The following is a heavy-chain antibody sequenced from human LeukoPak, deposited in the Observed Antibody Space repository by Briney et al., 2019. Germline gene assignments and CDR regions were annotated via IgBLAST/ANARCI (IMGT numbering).Heavy chain of an antibody. J-gene: IGHJ4*02. CDR1: GYSFINFG. Sequence: ASVKVSCKASGYSFINFGISWVRQAPGQGLEWMGWSSAYNGNTNYVQKFQGRVTMTTDTSTSTAHMELRSLRSDDTAVFYCVRDLGVDTSMIFFDFWGQGTLVTVSS. D-gene: IGHD5-18*01. CDR3: VRDLGVDTSMIFFDF. CDR2: SSAYNGNT. V-gene: IGHV1-18*01.